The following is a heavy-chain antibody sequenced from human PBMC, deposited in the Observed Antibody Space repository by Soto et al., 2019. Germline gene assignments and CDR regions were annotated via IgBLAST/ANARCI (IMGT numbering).Heavy chain of an antibody. CDR2: ISSSSSTI. Sequence: EEQLVESGGGLVQPGGSLRLSCAASGFTFSSYGMNWVSQAPGKGLEWVSYISSSSSTIYYADSVKGRFTISRDNAKNSLYLQMNGLRVEDTAVYCCAGDDSPPSTTPCVWGQGTMVTVSS. V-gene: IGHV3-48*01. D-gene: IGHD3-22*01. CDR1: GFTFSSYG. J-gene: IGHJ3*01. CDR3: AGDDSPPSTTPCV.